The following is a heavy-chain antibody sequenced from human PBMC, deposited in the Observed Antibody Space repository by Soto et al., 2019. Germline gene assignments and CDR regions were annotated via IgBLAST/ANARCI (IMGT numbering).Heavy chain of an antibody. CDR3: ARERTVAGNDY. V-gene: IGHV1-8*01. CDR1: GYTFTSYD. J-gene: IGHJ4*02. Sequence: QVQLVQSGAEVKKPGASVKVSCKASGYTFTSYDINWVRQATGQGLEWMGWMNPNSGNTGSAQKFQDRATMTRNTSISTAYMELTSLRSEDTAVYYCARERTVAGNDYWGQGTLVTVSS. CDR2: MNPNSGNT. D-gene: IGHD6-19*01.